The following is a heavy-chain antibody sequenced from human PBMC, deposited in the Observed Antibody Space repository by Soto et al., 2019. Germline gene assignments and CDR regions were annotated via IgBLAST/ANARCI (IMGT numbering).Heavy chain of an antibody. CDR3: ARMGRIAVAGTDYYYGMDV. Sequence: SQTLSLTCAISGDSVSSNSAAWNWIRQSPSRGLEWLGRTYYRSKWYNDYAVSVKSRITINPDTSKNQFSLQLNSVTPEDTAVYYCARMGRIAVAGTDYYYGMDVWGQGTTVTVSS. J-gene: IGHJ6*02. D-gene: IGHD6-19*01. V-gene: IGHV6-1*01. CDR1: GDSVSSNSAA. CDR2: TYYRSKWYN.